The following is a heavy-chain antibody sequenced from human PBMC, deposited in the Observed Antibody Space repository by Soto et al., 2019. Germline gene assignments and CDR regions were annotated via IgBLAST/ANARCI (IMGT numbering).Heavy chain of an antibody. CDR3: ARGALYYYDSGTYYQIDY. D-gene: IGHD3-10*01. Sequence: VKVSCKASGYTFNSYDVNWVRQATGQGLERMGWMNPHSGNTGYVQKFQGRVTMTRNTSISTAYMELSSLRSEDTAVYYCARGALYYYDSGTYYQIDYSGQGTLVTVSS. V-gene: IGHV1-8*01. J-gene: IGHJ4*02. CDR1: GYTFNSYD. CDR2: MNPHSGNT.